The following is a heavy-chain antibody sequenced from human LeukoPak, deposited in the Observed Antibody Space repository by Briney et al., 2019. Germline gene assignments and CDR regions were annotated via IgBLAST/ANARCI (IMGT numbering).Heavy chain of an antibody. D-gene: IGHD1-26*01. CDR2: INPNSGGA. CDR3: ARESGSYKDY. V-gene: IGHV1-2*02. J-gene: IGHJ4*02. CDR1: GYTFTGSY. Sequence: ASVKDSCKASGYTFTGSYMHWVRQAPGQGLEWMGWINPNSGGANYAQKFQGRVTMTRDTSISTAYMELSRLRSDDTAVYYWARESGSYKDYWGQGTLVTVSS.